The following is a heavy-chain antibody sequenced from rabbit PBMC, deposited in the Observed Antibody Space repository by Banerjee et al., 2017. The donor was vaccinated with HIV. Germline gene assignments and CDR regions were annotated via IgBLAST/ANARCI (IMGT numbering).Heavy chain of an antibody. D-gene: IGHD6-1*01. CDR1: RFSFDDNNV. J-gene: IGHJ4*01. V-gene: IGHV1S40*01. CDR3: ARCPYVTYTGNGYANLNL. CDR2: IYAGSSGTT. Sequence: QSLEESGGDLVKPGASLTLTCTASRFSFDDNNVMCWVRQAPGEGLEWIACIYAGSSGTTYYASWAKGRFTISKTSSTTVTLQMTSLTVADTATYFCARCPYVTYTGNGYANLNLWGQGTLVTVS.